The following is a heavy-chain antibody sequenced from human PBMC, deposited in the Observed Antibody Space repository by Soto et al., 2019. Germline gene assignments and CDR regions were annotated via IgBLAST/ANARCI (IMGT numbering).Heavy chain of an antibody. CDR1: GFTFSSYA. D-gene: IGHD3-22*01. J-gene: IGHJ2*01. Sequence: RLSCAASGFTFSSYAMHWVRQAPGKGLEWVAVISYDGSNKYYADSVKGRFTISRDNSKNTLYLQMNSLRAEDTAVYYCARASRATMIVVSPNWYFDLWGRGTLVTVSS. CDR3: ARASRATMIVVSPNWYFDL. CDR2: ISYDGSNK. V-gene: IGHV3-30-3*01.